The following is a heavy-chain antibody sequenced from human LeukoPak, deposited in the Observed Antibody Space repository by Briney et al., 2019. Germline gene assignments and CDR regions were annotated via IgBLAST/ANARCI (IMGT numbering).Heavy chain of an antibody. CDR1: GYSISSGYH. Sequence: PSETLSLTCVVSGYSISSGYHWGWIRQPPGKGLEWIGSVYRSGTTYYDSSLKSRVTISVDTSKNQISLKVRSVTAADTAMYYCARENWVFDYWGQGILVTVSS. J-gene: IGHJ4*02. V-gene: IGHV4-38-2*02. D-gene: IGHD7-27*01. CDR2: VYRSGTT. CDR3: ARENWVFDY.